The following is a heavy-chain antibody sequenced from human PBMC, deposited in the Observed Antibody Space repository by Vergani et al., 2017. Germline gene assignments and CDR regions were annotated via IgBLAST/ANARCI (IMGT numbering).Heavy chain of an antibody. D-gene: IGHD6-19*01. V-gene: IGHV1-69*02. Sequence: QVHLEQSGTEVKKPGSSVKVSCKVSGDIFNNYTVTWVRQAPGQGLEWMGRIIPIIRLATSAQKFQDRVKITGDTSTNTGYMEMNNLRSEDTAVYYCARVSPGDNSGWEPFDYWGQGTLVNVSS. CDR3: ARVSPGDNSGWEPFDY. J-gene: IGHJ4*02. CDR2: IIPIIRLA. CDR1: GDIFNNYT.